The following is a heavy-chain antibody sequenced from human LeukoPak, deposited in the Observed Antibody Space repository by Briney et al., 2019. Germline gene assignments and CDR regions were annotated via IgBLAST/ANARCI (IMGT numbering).Heavy chain of an antibody. D-gene: IGHD2-21*02. Sequence: SETLSLTCTVSGGSISSHYWSWIRQPPGKGLEWIGYIYYSGSTNYNPSLKSRVTISVDTSKNQFSLKLSSVTAADTAVYYCARHISGGTAPGYYWGQGTLVTVSS. CDR3: ARHISGGTAPGYY. J-gene: IGHJ4*02. CDR2: IYYSGST. V-gene: IGHV4-59*11. CDR1: GGSISSHY.